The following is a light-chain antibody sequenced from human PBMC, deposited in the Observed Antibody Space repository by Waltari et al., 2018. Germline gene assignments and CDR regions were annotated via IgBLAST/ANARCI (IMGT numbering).Light chain of an antibody. CDR2: EDN. Sequence: QSALTQPASVSGSPGQSITISCTGTSSDVGSYNLVSWYQQHPGKAPKRMIYEDNKRPSGVSNRLPGSKSGNTASLTISGLQAEDEADYYCCSYAGSAIWVFGGGTKLTVL. CDR3: CSYAGSAIWV. V-gene: IGLV2-23*01. CDR1: SSDVGSYNL. J-gene: IGLJ3*02.